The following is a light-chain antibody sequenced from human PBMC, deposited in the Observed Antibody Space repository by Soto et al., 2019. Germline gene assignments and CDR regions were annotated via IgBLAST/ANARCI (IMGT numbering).Light chain of an antibody. CDR1: SSDVGSYNL. V-gene: IGLV2-23*03. Sequence: QSALTQPASVSGSPGQSITISCTGTSSDVGSYNLVSWYQQHPGKAPKLMIYEGSKRPSGVSNRFSGSKSGNTASLTISGLQAEDEADYYCSSYAGSSTLWVFGGGTKLTVL. CDR3: SSYAGSSTLWV. J-gene: IGLJ2*01. CDR2: EGS.